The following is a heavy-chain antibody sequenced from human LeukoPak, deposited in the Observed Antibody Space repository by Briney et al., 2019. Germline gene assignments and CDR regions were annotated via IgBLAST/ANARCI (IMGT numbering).Heavy chain of an antibody. CDR3: ARAPDEENWFDP. J-gene: IGHJ5*02. CDR1: VGSFSGYY. Sequence: PSETLSLTCAVYVGSFSGYYWTWIRQPPGKGLEWIGEINHSGSTKYNPSLKSRVTISEDTSKNQFSLKLSSVTAADTAVYYCARAPDEENWFDPWGQGTLVTVSS. D-gene: IGHD5-24*01. V-gene: IGHV4-34*01. CDR2: INHSGST.